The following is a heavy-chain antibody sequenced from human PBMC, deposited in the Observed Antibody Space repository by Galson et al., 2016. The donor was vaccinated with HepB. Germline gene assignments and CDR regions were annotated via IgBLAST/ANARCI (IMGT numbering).Heavy chain of an antibody. CDR2: ISAYNGHT. CDR1: GYTFTSYG. CDR3: ARAEGSGLGYMDV. D-gene: IGHD6-19*01. J-gene: IGHJ6*03. V-gene: IGHV1-18*04. Sequence: SVKVSCKAFGYTFTSYGISGVRQAPGQGLEWMGWISAYNGHTTYARNLQGRVTMTTVTSTNTADMELRRLRSDDTAVNYCARAEGSGLGYMDVWGKGTTVIVSS.